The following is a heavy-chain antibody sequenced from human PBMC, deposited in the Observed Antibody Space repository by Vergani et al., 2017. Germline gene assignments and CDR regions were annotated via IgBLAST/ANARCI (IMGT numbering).Heavy chain of an antibody. CDR2: INPIFGTA. Sequence: QVQLVQAGAEVKKPGSSVKVSCKASGGTFSSYAISWVRQAPGQGLEWMGGINPIFGTANYAQKFQGRVTITADESTSTVESELSSLRSEVTAVYYCAGEMPTGPYFDSWGQGTLVTVSS. CDR1: GGTFSSYA. J-gene: IGHJ4*02. CDR3: AGEMPTGPYFDS. D-gene: IGHD2-2*01. V-gene: IGHV1-69*01.